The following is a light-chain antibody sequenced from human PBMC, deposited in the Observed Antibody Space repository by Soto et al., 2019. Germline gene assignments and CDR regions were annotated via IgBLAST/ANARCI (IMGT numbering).Light chain of an antibody. V-gene: IGKV3-15*01. CDR2: GAS. J-gene: IGKJ1*01. CDR1: QSVSSN. Sequence: EIVMTQSPATLSASPGERATLSCRASQSVSSNLDWYQQKPGQAPRLLIYGASNRATGIPARFSGSGSGTEFTLTISSLQYEDFSVYYCQRNKNWLRKFCQGTKVELK. CDR3: QRNKNWLRK.